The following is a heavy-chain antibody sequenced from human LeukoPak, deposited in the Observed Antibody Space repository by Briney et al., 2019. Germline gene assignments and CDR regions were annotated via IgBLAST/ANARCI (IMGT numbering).Heavy chain of an antibody. Sequence: SETLSLTCAVYGGSFSGYYWSWIRQPPGKGLEGIGKINHSGSTNYNPSLKSRVTISVDTSKNQFSLKLSSVTAADTAVYYSARASKVPYYYMDVWGKGTTVTVSS. V-gene: IGHV4-34*01. CDR1: GGSFSGYY. CDR3: ARASKVPYYYMDV. CDR2: INHSGST. J-gene: IGHJ6*03.